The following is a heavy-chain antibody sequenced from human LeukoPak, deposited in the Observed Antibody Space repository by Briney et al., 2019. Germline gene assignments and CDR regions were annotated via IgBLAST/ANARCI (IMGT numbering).Heavy chain of an antibody. Sequence: ASVKVSCKASGYTFTCYYMHWVRQAPGQGREWMGRINPNSGGTNYAQKSHGRVTMTRDTSISKDYMELRRLRSADTAACYCSRSQNVLRYFDWLFAYWGQGALVTVSS. V-gene: IGHV1-2*06. D-gene: IGHD3-9*01. CDR1: GYTFTCYY. CDR2: INPNSGGT. J-gene: IGHJ4*02. CDR3: SRSQNVLRYFDWLFAY.